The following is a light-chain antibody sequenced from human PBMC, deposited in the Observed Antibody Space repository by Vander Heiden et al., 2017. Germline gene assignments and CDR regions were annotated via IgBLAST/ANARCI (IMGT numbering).Light chain of an antibody. CDR1: QSVSSY. CDR3: QQRSKWLT. V-gene: IGKV3-11*01. Sequence: IVLTQSPATLSLSPGERATLSCRASQSVSSYLAWYQQKPGQAPRLLIYDASNRATGIPARFSGSGSGTDFTLTITSLEPEDFAIYYCQQRSKWLTFGGGTKVEIK. CDR2: DAS. J-gene: IGKJ4*01.